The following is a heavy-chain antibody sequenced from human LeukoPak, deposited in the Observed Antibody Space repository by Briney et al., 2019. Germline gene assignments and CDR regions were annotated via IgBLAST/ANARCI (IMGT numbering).Heavy chain of an antibody. J-gene: IGHJ4*02. CDR1: GFTFSSYS. CDR3: ARDRDSSGYYGFDY. CDR2: ISSSSSTI. V-gene: IGHV3-48*01. Sequence: GGSLRLSCAASGFTFSSYSMNWVRQAAGKGLEWVSYISSSSSTIYYADSVKGRFTISRDNAKNSLYLQMNSLRAEDTAVYYCARDRDSSGYYGFDYWGQGTLVTFSS. D-gene: IGHD3-22*01.